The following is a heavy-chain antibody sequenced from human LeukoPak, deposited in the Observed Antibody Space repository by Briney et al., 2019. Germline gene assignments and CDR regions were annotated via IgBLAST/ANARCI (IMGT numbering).Heavy chain of an antibody. V-gene: IGHV4-30-4*08. J-gene: IGHJ4*02. CDR1: GGSISNGDYY. CDR3: AREPGSSSWFDY. Sequence: KPSQTLSLTCNVSGGSISNGDYYWSWIRQPQGKGLEWIGYIYYGGSSYYNPFLKSRVTISVDPSKNQFSLNLTSMTAADTAVYYCAREPGSSSWFDYWGQGTLVSVSS. D-gene: IGHD6-13*01. CDR2: IYYGGSS.